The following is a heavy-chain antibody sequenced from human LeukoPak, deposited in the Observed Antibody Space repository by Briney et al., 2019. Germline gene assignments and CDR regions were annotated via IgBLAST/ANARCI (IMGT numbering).Heavy chain of an antibody. CDR1: GFTFSNYA. V-gene: IGHV3-23*01. Sequence: GSLRLSCAASGFTFSNYAMSWVRQAPGKGLEWVSSIIDSGGSTYYADSVKGRFTISRDNSKNTLFLQMNSLRVEDTAVYYCAKDRKEWNYFDYWGQGTLVTVSS. D-gene: IGHD2-8*01. CDR2: IIDSGGST. J-gene: IGHJ4*02. CDR3: AKDRKEWNYFDY.